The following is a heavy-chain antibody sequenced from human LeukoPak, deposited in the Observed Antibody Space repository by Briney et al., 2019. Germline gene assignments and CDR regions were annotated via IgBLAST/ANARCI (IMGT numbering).Heavy chain of an antibody. Sequence: SETLSLTCTVSGGSISSYYWSWIRQPPGKGLEWIGYIYYNGSTNYNPSLKSRVTISVDTSKNQFSLKLSSVTAADTAVYYCARGGYYYDSSGYYPFDYWGQGTLVSVSS. J-gene: IGHJ4*02. CDR2: IYYNGST. CDR3: ARGGYYYDSSGYYPFDY. V-gene: IGHV4-59*01. CDR1: GGSISSYY. D-gene: IGHD3-22*01.